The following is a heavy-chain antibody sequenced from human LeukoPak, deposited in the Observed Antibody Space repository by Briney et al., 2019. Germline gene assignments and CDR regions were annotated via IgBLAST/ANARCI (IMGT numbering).Heavy chain of an antibody. J-gene: IGHJ4*02. V-gene: IGHV1-2*02. CDR1: GYTFTDYY. D-gene: IGHD2-2*01. CDR2: INPKSGGR. CDR3: ATGERLVPAAMWFDY. Sequence: ASVKVSCKASGYTFTDYYMHWVRQAPGQGREWMGWINPKSGGRSYAQRFQGRVTMTRDTSISTAYMELSRLRSDDTAVYYCATGERLVPAAMWFDYWGQGTLVTVSS.